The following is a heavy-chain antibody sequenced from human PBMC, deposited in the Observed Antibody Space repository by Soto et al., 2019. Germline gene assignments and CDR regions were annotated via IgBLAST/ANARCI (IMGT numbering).Heavy chain of an antibody. D-gene: IGHD3-10*01. J-gene: IGHJ6*03. CDR2: IYYSGST. CDR1: GGSISSSSYY. Sequence: SETLSLTCTVSGGSISSSSYYWGWIRQPPGKGLEWIGSIYYSGSTYYNPSLKSRVTISVDTSKNQFSLKLSSVTAADTAVYYCARHRRAVVDYYGSGNKEWGGSLSHSYYYYYMDVWGKGTRSPSP. CDR3: ARHRRAVVDYYGSGNKEWGGSLSHSYYYYYMDV. V-gene: IGHV4-39*01.